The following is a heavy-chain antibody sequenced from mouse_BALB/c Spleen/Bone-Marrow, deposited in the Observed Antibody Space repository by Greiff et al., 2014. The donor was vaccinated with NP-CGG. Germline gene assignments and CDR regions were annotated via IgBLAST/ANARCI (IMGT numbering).Heavy chain of an antibody. CDR2: IDPANGYT. D-gene: IGHD3-3*01. CDR3: ASSGTGGYFDC. Sequence: VQLKQSGAELVKPGASVRLSCTASGFNIKDIYIHWMKQRPEQGLEWIGRIDPANGYTKFDPKFQDKATITADTSSNTANLQLGSLTSEDTAVYYCASSGTGGYFDCWGQGTTLTASS. CDR1: GFNIKDIY. J-gene: IGHJ2*01. V-gene: IGHV14-3*02.